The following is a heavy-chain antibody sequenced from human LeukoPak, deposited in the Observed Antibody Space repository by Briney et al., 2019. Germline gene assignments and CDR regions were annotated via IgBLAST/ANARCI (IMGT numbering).Heavy chain of an antibody. V-gene: IGHV4-59*08. CDR2: IYYSGST. J-gene: IGHJ4*02. CDR1: GGSFSGYY. D-gene: IGHD5-18*01. Sequence: PSETLSLTCAVYGGSFSGYYWSWIRQPPGKGLEWIGYIYYSGSTNYNPSLKSRVTISVDTSKNQFSLKLSSVTAADTAVYYCARHAYSYGDAEFDYWGQGTLVTVSS. CDR3: ARHAYSYGDAEFDY.